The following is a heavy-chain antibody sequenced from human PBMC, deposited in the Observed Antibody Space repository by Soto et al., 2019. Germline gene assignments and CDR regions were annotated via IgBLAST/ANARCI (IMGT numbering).Heavy chain of an antibody. CDR2: TYYSGST. CDR3: VSGPDAFDI. CDR1: GGSISSGGYS. J-gene: IGHJ3*02. D-gene: IGHD2-8*02. V-gene: IGHV4-61*08. Sequence: SETLSLTCAVSGGSISSGGYSWSWIRQPPGKGLEWIGYTYYSGSTNYNPSLKSRVTISVDTSKNQFSLKLSSVTAADTAVYYCVSGPDAFDIWGQGTMVTVSS.